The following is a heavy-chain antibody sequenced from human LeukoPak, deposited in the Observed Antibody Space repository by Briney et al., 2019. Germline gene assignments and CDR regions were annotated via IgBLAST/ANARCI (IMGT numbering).Heavy chain of an antibody. Sequence: GGSLRLSCAASGFTFSDFYMSWIRQAPGEGLEWASYISGSGRSIHYADSVKGRFTISRDNAKNSLYLQMNTLRAEDTAVYYCARLYSTSSLLYWGQGTLVTVSS. CDR1: GFTFSDFY. J-gene: IGHJ4*02. D-gene: IGHD6-6*01. CDR3: ARLYSTSSLLY. CDR2: ISGSGRSI. V-gene: IGHV3-11*01.